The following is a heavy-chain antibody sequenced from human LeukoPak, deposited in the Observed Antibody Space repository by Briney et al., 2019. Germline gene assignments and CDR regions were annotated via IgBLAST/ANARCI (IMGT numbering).Heavy chain of an antibody. Sequence: GGSLRLSCADSGFTISKYGMSWVRQAPGKGLEWVSGISVSGSSTYYADSVRGRFTISRDNSKNTLYLQMSSLRAEDTAVYYLAKGRGGGATTTAKGFDCWGQGTLVTVSS. J-gene: IGHJ4*02. V-gene: IGHV3-23*01. D-gene: IGHD1-26*01. CDR3: AKGRGGGATTTAKGFDC. CDR2: ISVSGSST. CDR1: GFTISKYG.